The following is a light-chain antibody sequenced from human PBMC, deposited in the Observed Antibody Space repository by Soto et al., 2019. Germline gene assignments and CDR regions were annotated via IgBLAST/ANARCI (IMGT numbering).Light chain of an antibody. CDR3: QQFSSYPLT. J-gene: IGKJ4*01. CDR2: DAS. Sequence: EIVMTQSPPTLSVSPGERATLSCRASQSVGSKLAWYQQKPGQAPRLLIYDASSRATGIPDRFSGGGSGTDFTLTISRLEPEDFAVYYCQQFSSYPLTFGGGTKVDIK. CDR1: QSVGSK. V-gene: IGKV3-20*01.